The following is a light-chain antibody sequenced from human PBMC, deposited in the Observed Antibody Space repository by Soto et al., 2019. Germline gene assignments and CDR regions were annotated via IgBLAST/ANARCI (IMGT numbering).Light chain of an antibody. CDR3: QQYGGSPQT. J-gene: IGKJ1*01. Sequence: EIVLTQSPGTLSLSPGERATLSCRASQSVSNYLAWYQQKPGQAPRLLIYGASRRATVIPDRFSGSGSGTDFTLTISRLEPEDFAVYYCQQYGGSPQTFGQGTNAEIK. CDR2: GAS. CDR1: QSVSNY. V-gene: IGKV3-20*01.